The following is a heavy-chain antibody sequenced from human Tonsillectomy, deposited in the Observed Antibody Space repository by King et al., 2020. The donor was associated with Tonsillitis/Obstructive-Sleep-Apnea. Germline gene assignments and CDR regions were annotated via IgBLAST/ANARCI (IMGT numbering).Heavy chain of an antibody. V-gene: IGHV3-49*04. J-gene: IGHJ4*02. D-gene: IGHD3-22*01. CDR1: GFTFGDYA. CDR2: IRSKAYGGTT. Sequence: VQLVESGGGLVQPGRSLRLSCTASGFTFGDYAMSWVRQAPGKGLEWVGIIRSKAYGGTTEYAASVKGRFTISRDDSKSIAYLQMNSLKTEDTAVYDCTRGDYYDCSGYYFLFDYCVQGTLVTVSS. CDR3: TRGDYYDCSGYYFLFDY.